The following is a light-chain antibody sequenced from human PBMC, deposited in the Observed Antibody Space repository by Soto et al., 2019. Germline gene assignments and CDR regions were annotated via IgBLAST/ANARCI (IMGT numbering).Light chain of an antibody. CDR1: ESIDTH. CDR2: NAF. V-gene: IGKV3-11*01. J-gene: IGKJ4*01. Sequence: EIVFTQTPATLSLSPGERATLTCRASESIDTHLCWYQHKPGQAPSLLIYNAFQRVGCDPARFSGSVSGTDFTLNISRLEPEDFAVYYCQKRTTPTTFGGGTKVEI. CDR3: QKRTTPTT.